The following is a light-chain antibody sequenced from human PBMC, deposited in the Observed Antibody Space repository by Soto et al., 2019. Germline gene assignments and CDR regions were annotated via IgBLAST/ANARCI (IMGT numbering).Light chain of an antibody. CDR3: CSYAGSSTLV. CDR1: SSDVGSYNL. J-gene: IGLJ2*01. V-gene: IGLV2-23*02. CDR2: EVS. Sequence: QTASVSGSPGQSITISCTGTSSDVGSYNLVSWYQQHPGKAPKLMIYEVSKRPSGVSNRFSGSKSGNTASLTISGLQAEDEADYYCCSYAGSSTLVFGGGTKLTVL.